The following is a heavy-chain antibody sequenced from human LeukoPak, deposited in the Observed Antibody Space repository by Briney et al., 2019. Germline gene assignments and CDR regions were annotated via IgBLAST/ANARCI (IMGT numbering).Heavy chain of an antibody. CDR2: IIPIFGTA. CDR1: GGTFSSYA. Sequence: ASVKVSCKASGGTFSSYAISWVRQAPGQGLEWMGGIIPIFGTANYAQKFQGRVTITADESTSTAYMELSSLRSEDTAVYYCARAMYSLAVAGTVAFDYWGQGTLVTVSS. CDR3: ARAMYSLAVAGTVAFDY. V-gene: IGHV1-69*13. D-gene: IGHD6-19*01. J-gene: IGHJ4*02.